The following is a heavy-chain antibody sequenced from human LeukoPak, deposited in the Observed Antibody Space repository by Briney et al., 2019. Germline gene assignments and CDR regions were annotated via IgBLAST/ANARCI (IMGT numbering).Heavy chain of an antibody. CDR2: INPNSGGT. D-gene: IGHD3-22*01. CDR3: ARVEHDSSGYLSDQ. J-gene: IGHJ4*02. V-gene: IGHV1-2*02. Sequence: ASVKVSCKASGYTFTGYYLHWVRQAPGQGLEWMGWINPNSGGTNYAQKFRGRVTMTRDTPISTVYMELSRLRSDDTAVYYCARVEHDSSGYLSDQWGQGTLVTVSS. CDR1: GYTFTGYY.